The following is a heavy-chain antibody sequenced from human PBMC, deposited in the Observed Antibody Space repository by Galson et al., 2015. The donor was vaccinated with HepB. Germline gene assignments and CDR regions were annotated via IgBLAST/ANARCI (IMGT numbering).Heavy chain of an antibody. CDR2: INAGNGNT. V-gene: IGHV1-3*01. D-gene: IGHD5-12*01. Sequence: SVKVSCKASGYTFTSYAMHWVRQAPGQRLEWMGWINAGNGNTKYSQKFQGRVTITRDTSASTAYMELSSLRSEDTAVYYCARVGGRLRVTRDAFDIWGQGTMVTVSS. J-gene: IGHJ3*02. CDR1: GYTFTSYA. CDR3: ARVGGRLRVTRDAFDI.